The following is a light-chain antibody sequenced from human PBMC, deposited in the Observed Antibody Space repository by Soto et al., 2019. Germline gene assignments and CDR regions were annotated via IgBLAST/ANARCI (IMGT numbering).Light chain of an antibody. CDR1: QSLLHSNGFKY. V-gene: IGKV2-28*01. CDR3: MQALQTPYT. CDR2: LGS. J-gene: IGKJ2*01. Sequence: DIVMPQSPLFLPVTPGEPASISCRSSQSLLHSNGFKYLDWYLQRPGQSPQLLVYLGSNRASGVPDRFSGSGSGSDFTLKISRVEAEDVGVYYCMQALQTPYTFGQGTKLEIK.